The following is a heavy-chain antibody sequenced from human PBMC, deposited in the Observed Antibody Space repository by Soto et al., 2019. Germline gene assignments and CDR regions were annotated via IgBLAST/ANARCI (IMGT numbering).Heavy chain of an antibody. CDR2: ISSSGSTI. V-gene: IGHV3-11*01. D-gene: IGHD2-15*01. Sequence: QVQLVESGGGLVKPGGSLRLSCAASGFTFSDYYMSWIRQAPGKGLEWVSYISSSGSTIYYADSVKGRFTISRDNAKKSLYLQMNSLRAEYTAVYYCARVPGYCSGGSCYERSWFDPWGQGTLVTVSS. CDR3: ARVPGYCSGGSCYERSWFDP. CDR1: GFTFSDYY. J-gene: IGHJ5*02.